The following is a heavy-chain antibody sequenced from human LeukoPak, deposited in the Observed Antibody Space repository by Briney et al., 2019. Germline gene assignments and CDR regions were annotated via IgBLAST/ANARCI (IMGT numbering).Heavy chain of an antibody. CDR1: GFTFSDYS. J-gene: IGHJ4*02. V-gene: IGHV3-48*01. D-gene: IGHD5-12*01. CDR2: ITRSSSPI. Sequence: PGGSLRLSCAASGFTFSDYSMNWVRQAPGKGLEWLSYITRSSSPIYYADSVKGRFTISRDNPKNSLYLQMNSLRAEDTAVYYRARDNAGYDYWGQGTLVTVSS. CDR3: ARDNAGYDY.